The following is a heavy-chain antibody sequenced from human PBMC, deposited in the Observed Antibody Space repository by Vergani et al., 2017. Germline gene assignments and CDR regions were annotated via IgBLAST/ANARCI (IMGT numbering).Heavy chain of an antibody. D-gene: IGHD6-19*01. CDR1: GGTFSSYA. Sequence: QVQLVQSGAEVKKPGSSVKVSCKASGGTFSSYAISWVRQAPGQGLEWMGGIIPIFGTANYAQKFQGRVTITADESTSTAYMELSSLRSEDTAVYYCASSATEIAVAGRGGAFDIWGQGTMVTVSS. CDR2: IIPIFGTA. V-gene: IGHV1-69*01. J-gene: IGHJ3*02. CDR3: ASSATEIAVAGRGGAFDI.